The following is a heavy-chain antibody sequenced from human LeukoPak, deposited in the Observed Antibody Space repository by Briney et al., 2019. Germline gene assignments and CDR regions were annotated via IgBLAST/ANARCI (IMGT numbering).Heavy chain of an antibody. CDR3: ARHGYPIVATSYFDY. V-gene: IGHV4-39*01. D-gene: IGHD5-12*01. Sequence: PSETLSLTCTVSGGSISSSSYYWGWIRQPPGKGLEWIGSIYYSGSTYYNPSLKSRVTISVDTSKNQFSLKLSSVTAADTAVYYCARHGYPIVATSYFDYWGQGTLVTVS. J-gene: IGHJ4*02. CDR1: GGSISSSSYY. CDR2: IYYSGST.